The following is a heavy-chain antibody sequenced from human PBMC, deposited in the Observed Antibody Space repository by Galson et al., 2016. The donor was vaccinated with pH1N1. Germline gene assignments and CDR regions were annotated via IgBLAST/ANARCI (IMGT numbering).Heavy chain of an antibody. D-gene: IGHD1-26*01. V-gene: IGHV2-5*02. J-gene: IGHJ4*02. CDR2: IYWDDDK. CDR3: AHNIEWELGAYFDY. CDR1: GFSLSTSGVG. Sequence: PALVKPTQTLTLTSTFSGFSLSTSGVGVGWIRQPPGKALEWLALIYWDDDKRYSPSLKSRLTITKDTSKNQVVLTMTNMDPVDTATYYCAHNIEWELGAYFDYWGQGTLVTVSS.